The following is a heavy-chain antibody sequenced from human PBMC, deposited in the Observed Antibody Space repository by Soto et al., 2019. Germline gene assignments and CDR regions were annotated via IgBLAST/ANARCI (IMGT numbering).Heavy chain of an antibody. J-gene: IGHJ4*02. CDR1: GFTFDDYT. V-gene: IGHV3-43*01. D-gene: IGHD2-15*01. CDR3: ARVYCSGGGCYHIDY. Sequence: GGSLRLSCAASGFTFDDYTMHWVRQAPGKGLEWVSLISWDGGSTYYADSVKGRFTISRDNSKNSLYLQMNSLRAEDTAVYYCARVYCSGGGCYHIDYWGQGNLVTVSS. CDR2: ISWDGGST.